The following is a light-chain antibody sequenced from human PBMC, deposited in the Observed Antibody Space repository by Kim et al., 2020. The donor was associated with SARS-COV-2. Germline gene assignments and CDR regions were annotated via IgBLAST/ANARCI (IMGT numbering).Light chain of an antibody. V-gene: IGKV3D-20*02. J-gene: IGKJ4*01. CDR3: QQHEDAPLT. CDR1: QTITSTY. Sequence: PPGERVTLSCRSSQTITSTYLAWYQQRPGQAPRLLIHDISRRATGIPDRFSGSGSGRDFTLTIGRLEPEDSAVYYCQQHEDAPLTFGGGTKVEIK. CDR2: DIS.